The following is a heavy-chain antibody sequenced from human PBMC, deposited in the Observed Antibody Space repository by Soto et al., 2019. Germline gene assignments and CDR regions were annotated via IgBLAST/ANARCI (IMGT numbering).Heavy chain of an antibody. CDR2: INHSGST. V-gene: IGHV4-34*01. Sequence: QVQLQQWGAGLLKPSETLSLTCAVYGGSFSGYYWSWIRQPPGKGLEWIGEINHSGSTNYNPSLKSRVTISVDTSKNQFSLKLSSVTAADTAVYYCAKTLNLIAAADLDAFDIWGQGTMVTVSS. J-gene: IGHJ3*02. D-gene: IGHD6-13*01. CDR1: GGSFSGYY. CDR3: AKTLNLIAAADLDAFDI.